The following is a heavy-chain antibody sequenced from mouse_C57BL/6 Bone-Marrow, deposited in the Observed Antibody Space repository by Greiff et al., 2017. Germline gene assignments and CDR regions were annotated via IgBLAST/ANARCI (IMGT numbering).Heavy chain of an antibody. J-gene: IGHJ1*03. CDR2: ISNGGGST. Sequence: EVMLVESGGGLVQPGGSLKLSCAASGFTFSDYYMYWVRQTPEKRLEWVAYISNGGGSTYYPDTVKGRFTISRDNAKNTLYLQMSRLKSEDTAMYYCARHYYGSSYSYWYFDVWGTGTTVTVSS. CDR3: ARHYYGSSYSYWYFDV. V-gene: IGHV5-12*01. D-gene: IGHD1-1*01. CDR1: GFTFSDYY.